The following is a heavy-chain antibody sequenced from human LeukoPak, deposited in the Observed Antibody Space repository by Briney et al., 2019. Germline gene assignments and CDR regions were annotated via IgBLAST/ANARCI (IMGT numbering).Heavy chain of an antibody. CDR1: GASIRSYY. CDR2: IYSSGST. Sequence: SETLSLTCTVSGASIRSYYWTWIRQPAGKGLEWIERIYSSGSTNYSPSLKSRVTISVDKSKNQFSLKLTSVTAADTAVYYCARSPNYYDGSGYINWFDPWGQGTLVTVSS. CDR3: ARSPNYYDGSGYINWFDP. D-gene: IGHD3-22*01. J-gene: IGHJ5*02. V-gene: IGHV4-4*07.